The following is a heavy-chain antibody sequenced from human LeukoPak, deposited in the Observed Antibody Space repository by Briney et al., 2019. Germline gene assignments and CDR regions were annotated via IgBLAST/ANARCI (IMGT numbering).Heavy chain of an antibody. CDR3: ARLVGGSGSYQLNYFDY. CDR2: ISAYNGNT. CDR1: GYTFTSYG. J-gene: IGHJ4*02. V-gene: IGHV1-18*01. Sequence: ASVKVSCKASGYTFTSYGISWVRQAPGQGLEWMGWISAYNGNTNYAQKLQGRVTMTTDASTSTAYMELRSLRSDDTAVYYCARLVGGSGSYQLNYFDYWGQGTLVTVSS. D-gene: IGHD3-10*01.